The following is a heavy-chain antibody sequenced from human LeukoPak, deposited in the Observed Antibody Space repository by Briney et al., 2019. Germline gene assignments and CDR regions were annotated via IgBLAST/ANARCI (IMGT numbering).Heavy chain of an antibody. CDR2: INPSCGTT. Sequence: GASVKVSCKASGYTFTSYHMHWVRQAPGQGLEWMGIINPSCGTTNYAQKFRGRVTMTRDMSTSTVYMELSSLRSEDTAVYYCARAFGHGSGVDGVYYYMDVWGKGTTVTVSS. J-gene: IGHJ6*03. V-gene: IGHV1-46*01. CDR1: GYTFTSYH. D-gene: IGHD3-10*01. CDR3: ARAFGHGSGVDGVYYYMDV.